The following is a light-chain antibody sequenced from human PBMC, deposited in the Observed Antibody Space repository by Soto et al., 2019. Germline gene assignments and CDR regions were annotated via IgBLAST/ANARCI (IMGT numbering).Light chain of an antibody. J-gene: IGKJ3*01. Sequence: GDRVTITCRASQDISRYLAWYQQTAGKSPKLLIYGTSTLQSGVPSRFSGIGSGTDFTLTISSLQPEDFATYYCQQLQSSPFTFGPGTKVDF. CDR1: QDISRY. CDR2: GTS. V-gene: IGKV1-9*01. CDR3: QQLQSSPFT.